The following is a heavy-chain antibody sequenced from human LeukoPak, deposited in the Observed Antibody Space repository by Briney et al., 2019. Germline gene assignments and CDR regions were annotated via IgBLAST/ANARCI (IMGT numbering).Heavy chain of an antibody. D-gene: IGHD3-9*01. Sequence: ASVKVSCKVSGYTLTELSMHWVRQAPGKGLEWMGGFDPEDGETIYAQKFQGRVTMTEDTSTDTAYMELSSLRSEDTAVYYCATDLFDVLRYSQARPLYYYYGMDVWGQGTTVTVSS. CDR1: GYTLTELS. J-gene: IGHJ6*02. CDR3: ATDLFDVLRYSQARPLYYYYGMDV. V-gene: IGHV1-24*01. CDR2: FDPEDGET.